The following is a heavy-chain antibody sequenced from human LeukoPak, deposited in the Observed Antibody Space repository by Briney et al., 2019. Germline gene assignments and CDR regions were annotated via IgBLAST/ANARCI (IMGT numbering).Heavy chain of an antibody. V-gene: IGHV3-7*01. CDR1: GFTFSTYW. D-gene: IGHD1-26*01. CDR2: IKGDESAR. Sequence: SGGSLRLSCAASGFTFSTYWMAWVRQAPGKGLDRVANIKGDESARHQADSVKGRFTISRDNAQNSVYLQMTSLRGEDTAVYYCARDVVGSLDYWGQGTLVTVSS. CDR3: ARDVVGSLDY. J-gene: IGHJ4*02.